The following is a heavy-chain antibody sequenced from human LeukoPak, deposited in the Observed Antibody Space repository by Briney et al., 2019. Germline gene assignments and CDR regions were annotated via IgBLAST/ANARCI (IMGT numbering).Heavy chain of an antibody. V-gene: IGHV3-23*01. CDR2: ISVGGGST. J-gene: IGHJ4*02. CDR3: ARDPGDSLYYFDY. D-gene: IGHD5-18*01. Sequence: GGSLRLSCAASGFTFSSYAMHWVRQAPGQGLEWVSAISVGGGSTSYADSVKGRFTISRDNSQNTLYLQMNSLRAEDTAVYYCARDPGDSLYYFDYWGQGTLVTVSS. CDR1: GFTFSSYA.